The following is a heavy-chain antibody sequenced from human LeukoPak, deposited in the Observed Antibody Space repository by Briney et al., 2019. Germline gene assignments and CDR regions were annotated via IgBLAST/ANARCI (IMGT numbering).Heavy chain of an antibody. CDR2: IYPGDSDT. V-gene: IGHV5-51*01. Sequence: GESLKISCKGSGYSFISYWIGWVRQMPGKGLEWMGIIYPGDSDTRYSPSFQGQVTISADKSISTAYLQWRSLKASDTAMYYCARQGLGALTGESYYYYYYMDVWGKGTTVTVSS. J-gene: IGHJ6*03. D-gene: IGHD7-27*01. CDR3: ARQGLGALTGESYYYYYYMDV. CDR1: GYSFISYW.